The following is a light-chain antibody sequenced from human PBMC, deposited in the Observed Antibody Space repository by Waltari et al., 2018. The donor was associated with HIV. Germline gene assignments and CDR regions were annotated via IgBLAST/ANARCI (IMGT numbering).Light chain of an antibody. CDR3: QQYGSSPIT. CDR2: AAS. J-gene: IGKJ5*01. V-gene: IGKV3-20*01. CDR1: QSVSSTY. Sequence: EIVLTQSPGTLSLSSGERATLSCRASQSVSSTYLAWYQQKPGQAPRLFIYAASSRATGIPDRFSGSGSGTDFSLTISRLEPEDFAVYYCQQYGSSPITFGQGTRLEIK.